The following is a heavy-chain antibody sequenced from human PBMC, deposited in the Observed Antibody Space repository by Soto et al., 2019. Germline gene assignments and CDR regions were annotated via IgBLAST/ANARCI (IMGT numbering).Heavy chain of an antibody. D-gene: IGHD5-18*01. Sequence: GGSLRLSCAASGFTFSNAWMNWVRQAPGKGLEWVGRIKSKTDGGTTDYAAPVKGRFTISRDDSKNTLYLQMNSLKTEDTAVYYCTTAPWSGRRGYSYGYVAYYGMDVWGQGTTVTVSS. CDR2: IKSKTDGGTT. CDR1: GFTFSNAW. J-gene: IGHJ6*02. CDR3: TTAPWSGRRGYSYGYVAYYGMDV. V-gene: IGHV3-15*07.